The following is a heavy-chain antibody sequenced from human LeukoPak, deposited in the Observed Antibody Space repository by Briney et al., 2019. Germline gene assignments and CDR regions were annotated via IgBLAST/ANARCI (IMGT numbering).Heavy chain of an antibody. CDR1: GGSISSCY. D-gene: IGHD3-10*01. CDR3: AVSPYYYGSGSYSPFDH. J-gene: IGHJ4*02. CDR2: IYYSGST. V-gene: IGHV4-59*01. Sequence: PSETLSLTCTVSGGSISSCYWSWVRQPPGKGLEGIGYIYYSGSTNYNPSLKSRVTISVDTSKNQFSLKLSSVTAADTAVYSCAVSPYYYGSGSYSPFDHWGQGTLVTVSP.